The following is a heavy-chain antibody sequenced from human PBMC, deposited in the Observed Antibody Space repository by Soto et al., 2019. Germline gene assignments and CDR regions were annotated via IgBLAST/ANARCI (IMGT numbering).Heavy chain of an antibody. CDR3: ARDGGYATVDC. Sequence: QVQLQESGPGLVQPSQTLSLTCTVSGDSISSGAYYWSWIRQPPGKGLEWIGYIYQSGATYYNPSLESRVTMSVDTSKNQFSLRLSSVTAADTAVYYCARDGGYATVDCWGQGTLVTVSS. D-gene: IGHD2-15*01. CDR1: GDSISSGAYY. J-gene: IGHJ4*02. V-gene: IGHV4-30-4*01. CDR2: IYQSGAT.